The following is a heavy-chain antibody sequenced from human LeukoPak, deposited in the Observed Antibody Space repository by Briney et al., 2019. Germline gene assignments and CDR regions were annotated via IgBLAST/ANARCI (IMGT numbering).Heavy chain of an antibody. V-gene: IGHV4-34*01. CDR2: INHSGST. D-gene: IGHD6-13*01. J-gene: IGHJ2*01. CDR3: ARAAGYSSSWYSGGYWYFDL. Sequence: PSETLSLTCAVYGGSFSGYYWSWIRQPPGKGLEWIGEINHSGSTNYNPSLKSRVTISVDTSKNQCSLKLSSVTAADTAVYYCARAAGYSSSWYSGGYWYFDLWGRGTLVTVSS. CDR1: GGSFSGYY.